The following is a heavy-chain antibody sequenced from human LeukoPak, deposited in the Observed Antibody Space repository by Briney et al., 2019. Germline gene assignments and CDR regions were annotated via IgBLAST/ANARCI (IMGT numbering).Heavy chain of an antibody. V-gene: IGHV4-34*01. CDR1: GGSFSGYY. CDR3: ARASNFPGRQLAPGDAFDI. D-gene: IGHD6-13*01. Sequence: PSETLSLTCAVYGGSFSGYYWSWIRQPPGKGLEWIGGINHSGSTNYNPSLKSRVTISVDTSKNQFSLKLSSVTAADTAVYYCARASNFPGRQLAPGDAFDIWGQGTMVTVSS. CDR2: INHSGST. J-gene: IGHJ3*02.